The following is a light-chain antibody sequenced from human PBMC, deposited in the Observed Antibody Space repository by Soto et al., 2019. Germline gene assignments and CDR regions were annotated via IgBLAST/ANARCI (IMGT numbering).Light chain of an antibody. CDR1: QSISNY. V-gene: IGKV1-39*01. J-gene: IGKJ2*01. Sequence: DIQMTQSPSSLSASVGDRVTLTCRAGQSISNYLNWYQQKPGKAPNLLIYAASSLHSGVPSRFSGSGSGTDFTLTISSLQPEDFATYYCQQSYTTPYTFGQGTKLEFK. CDR3: QQSYTTPYT. CDR2: AAS.